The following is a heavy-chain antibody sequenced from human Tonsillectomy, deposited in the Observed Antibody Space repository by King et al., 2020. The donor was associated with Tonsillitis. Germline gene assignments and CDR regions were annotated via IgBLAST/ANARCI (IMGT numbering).Heavy chain of an antibody. Sequence: VQLVESGGGLVQPGGSLRLSCAVSGFTFSTYWMSWVRQAPGKGLEWVANIKQDGSEKYYVDSVKGRFTISRDNAKNSLYLQMNSLRAEDTAVYYCARDQGGYTYGFQAGFDYWGQGTLVTVSS. D-gene: IGHD5-18*01. CDR1: GFTFSTYW. J-gene: IGHJ4*02. CDR3: ARDQGGYTYGFQAGFDY. V-gene: IGHV3-7*03. CDR2: IKQDGSEK.